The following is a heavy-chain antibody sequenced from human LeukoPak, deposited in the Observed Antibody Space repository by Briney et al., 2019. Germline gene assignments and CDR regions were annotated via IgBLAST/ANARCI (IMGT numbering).Heavy chain of an antibody. CDR3: ATYTVAGTWYYFDY. Sequence: GGSLRLSCAASGFFFSNSAMNWVRQAPGKGLEWVSSISGSSSSLYYTDSVKGRFTISRDNAKNSLYLQMNSLRAEDTAVYYCATYTVAGTWYYFDYWGQGTLVTVSS. CDR2: ISGSSSSL. V-gene: IGHV3-21*01. CDR1: GFFFSNSA. D-gene: IGHD6-19*01. J-gene: IGHJ4*02.